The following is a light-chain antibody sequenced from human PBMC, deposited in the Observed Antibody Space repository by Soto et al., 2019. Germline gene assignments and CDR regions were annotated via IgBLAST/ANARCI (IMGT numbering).Light chain of an antibody. Sequence: DIQLTQSPSLLSASIGDRVTITCRASHDISTFLAWYQQKPGKAPKLLIYEASTLQSGVPSRFSGSGSGTEFTLTISGLLPEDFAAYHCQQFYTLPFTFGQGTRL. V-gene: IGKV1-9*01. J-gene: IGKJ5*01. CDR2: EAS. CDR1: HDISTF. CDR3: QQFYTLPFT.